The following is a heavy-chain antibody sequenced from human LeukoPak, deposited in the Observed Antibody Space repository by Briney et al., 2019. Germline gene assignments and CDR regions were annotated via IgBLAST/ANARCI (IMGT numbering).Heavy chain of an antibody. Sequence: GGSLRLSCAASGFTFSSYRMHWVRQAPGKGLVWVSRIKTDGSSTDYADSVKGRFAISRDNAKNTMYLQMNSLRAEDTAVYYCARGVSGTGPDIWGLGTMVTVSS. J-gene: IGHJ3*02. CDR1: GFTFSSYR. CDR3: ARGVSGTGPDI. D-gene: IGHD5/OR15-5a*01. CDR2: IKTDGSST. V-gene: IGHV3-74*01.